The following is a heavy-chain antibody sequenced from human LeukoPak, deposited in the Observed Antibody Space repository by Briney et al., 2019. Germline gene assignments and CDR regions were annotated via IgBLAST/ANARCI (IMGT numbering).Heavy chain of an antibody. J-gene: IGHJ4*02. Sequence: PGGSLRLSCAASGFTFSSYSMNWVRQAPGKGLEWVSSIGSGSSYIYYADSVKGRFTISRDNAKNSLYLQMNSLRAEDTAVYYCARGPYYYDSSGSDSVIDYWGQGTLVTVSS. CDR2: IGSGSSYI. CDR1: GFTFSSYS. V-gene: IGHV3-21*01. D-gene: IGHD3-22*01. CDR3: ARGPYYYDSSGSDSVIDY.